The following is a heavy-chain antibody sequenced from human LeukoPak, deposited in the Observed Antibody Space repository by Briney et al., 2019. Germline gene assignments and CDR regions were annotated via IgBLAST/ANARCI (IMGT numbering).Heavy chain of an antibody. CDR2: IYYSGST. CDR3: ARLDIVVVPAAIRD. J-gene: IGHJ4*02. V-gene: IGHV4-39*01. CDR1: GDSISSSSYY. Sequence: PSETLSLTCTVSGDSISSSSYYWGWIRQPPGKGLEWIGSIYYSGSTYYNPSLKSRVTISVDTSKNQFSLKLSSVTAADTAVYYCARLDIVVVPAAIRDWGQGTLVTVSS. D-gene: IGHD2-2*02.